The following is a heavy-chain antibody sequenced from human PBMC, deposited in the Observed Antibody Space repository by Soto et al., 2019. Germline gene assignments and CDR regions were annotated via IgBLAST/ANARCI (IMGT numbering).Heavy chain of an antibody. CDR1: GFTFSTFSTYA. J-gene: IGHJ4*02. CDR2: ISASGYST. V-gene: IGHV3-23*01. Sequence: HPGGSLRLSCAAAGFTFSTFSTYAMSWVRQAPGKGLEWVSGISASGYSTYSADSVKGRFTISRDNSKNTLYLQMNSLRVEDTAVYYCAKDLGNCSTTSCYLASWGQGTLVTVSS. CDR3: AKDLGNCSTTSCYLAS. D-gene: IGHD2-2*01.